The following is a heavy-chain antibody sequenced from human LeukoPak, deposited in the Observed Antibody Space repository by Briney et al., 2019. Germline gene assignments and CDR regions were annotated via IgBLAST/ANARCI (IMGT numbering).Heavy chain of an antibody. J-gene: IGHJ3*02. CDR2: IRFDASNK. Sequence: GGSLRLSCAASGFTFSSYGMHWVRQAPGKGLEWVTFIRFDASNKFYGDSVKGRFTISRDNSKNTLYLQMNSLTVEDTAVYYCAKDLRYRSSSSRNAFDIWGQGTMVTVSS. D-gene: IGHD6-13*01. CDR3: AKDLRYRSSSSRNAFDI. CDR1: GFTFSSYG. V-gene: IGHV3-30*02.